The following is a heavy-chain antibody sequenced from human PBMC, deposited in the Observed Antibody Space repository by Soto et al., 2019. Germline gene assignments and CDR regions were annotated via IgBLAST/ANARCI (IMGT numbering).Heavy chain of an antibody. D-gene: IGHD5-12*01. CDR1: GFTFSSYS. CDR3: ARDSREYNAYDYQ. J-gene: IGHJ4*02. CDR2: IITITGFI. V-gene: IGHV3-21*02. Sequence: EVQLVESRGGLVKPGGSLRLSCAASGFTFSSYSMNWVRQAPGKGLEWVSIITITGFIDYADSVKGRFTISRDNAKSSLYLQMNSLRAEDTAVYYCARDSREYNAYDYQWGQGTLVTVSS.